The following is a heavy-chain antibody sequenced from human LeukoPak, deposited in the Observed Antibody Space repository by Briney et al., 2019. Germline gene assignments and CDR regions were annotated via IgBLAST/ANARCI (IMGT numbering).Heavy chain of an antibody. Sequence: GASVKVSCKASGYTFTGYYMHWVRQAPGQGLEWMGWINPNSGGTNYAQKFQGRVTMTRDTSISTAYMELSRLRSEDTAVYYCARDHRGYYGSGSYYPYNWFDPWGQGTLVTVSS. J-gene: IGHJ5*02. D-gene: IGHD3-10*01. CDR1: GYTFTGYY. CDR2: INPNSGGT. CDR3: ARDHRGYYGSGSYYPYNWFDP. V-gene: IGHV1-2*02.